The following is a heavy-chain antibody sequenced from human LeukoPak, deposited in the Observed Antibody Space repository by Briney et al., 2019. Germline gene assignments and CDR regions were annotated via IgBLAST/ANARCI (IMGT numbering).Heavy chain of an antibody. J-gene: IGHJ4*02. CDR3: APSGSTRTPGNY. D-gene: IGHD1-26*01. Sequence: SETLSLTCTVSGVSISSSSYYWGWIRQPPGKGLEWIGSIYYSGVTYYNPSLESRLTISVDSSKNQFSLKMTSVTAADTAVYYCAPSGSTRTPGNYWGRGALVTVS. CDR1: GVSISSSSYY. V-gene: IGHV4-39*01. CDR2: IYYSGVT.